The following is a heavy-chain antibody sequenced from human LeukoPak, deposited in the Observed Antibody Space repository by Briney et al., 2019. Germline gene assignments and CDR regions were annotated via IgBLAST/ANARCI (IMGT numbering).Heavy chain of an antibody. D-gene: IGHD3-3*01. CDR3: ARAPTHRRTITIFGVGKPDAFDI. Sequence: KPSETLSLTCAVYGGSFSGYYWSWIRQAPGKGLEWIGEINHSGSNKYNPSLKRGVTISVETSKKKFSLKLSSVTAADTAVYYCARAPTHRRTITIFGVGKPDAFDIWGQGTMVTVSS. J-gene: IGHJ3*02. CDR1: GGSFSGYY. CDR2: INHSGSN. V-gene: IGHV4-34*01.